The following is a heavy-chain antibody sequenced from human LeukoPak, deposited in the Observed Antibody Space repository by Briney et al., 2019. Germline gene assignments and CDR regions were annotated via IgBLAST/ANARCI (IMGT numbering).Heavy chain of an antibody. CDR1: DDSISSSSYY. CDR3: ARTSLWFGELLVDY. J-gene: IGHJ4*02. Sequence: PSETLSLTCTVSDDSISSSSYYWGWLRQPPGKGLEWIGTIYYNGNTYYYNPSLKSRVSISVDKSKNQFSLKLTSVTAADTAVYYCARTSLWFGELLVDYWGQGTLVTVSS. V-gene: IGHV4-39*01. D-gene: IGHD3-10*01. CDR2: IYYNGNTY.